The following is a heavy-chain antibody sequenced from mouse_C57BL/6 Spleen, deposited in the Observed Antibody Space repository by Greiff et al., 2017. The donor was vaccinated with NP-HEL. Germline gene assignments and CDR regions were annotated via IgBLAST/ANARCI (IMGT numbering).Heavy chain of an antibody. V-gene: IGHV1-82*01. Sequence: VQLQQSGPELVKPGASVKISCKASGYAFSSSWMNWVKQRPGKGLEWIGRIYPGDGDTNYNGKFKGKATLTADKSSSTAYMQRSSLTSEDSAVYFCAGGVAYFDVWGTGTTVTVAS. CDR2: IYPGDGDT. CDR3: AGGVAYFDV. J-gene: IGHJ1*03. D-gene: IGHD1-1*02. CDR1: GYAFSSSW.